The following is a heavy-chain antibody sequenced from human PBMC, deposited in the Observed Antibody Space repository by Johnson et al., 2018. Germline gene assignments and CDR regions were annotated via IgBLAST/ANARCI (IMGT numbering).Heavy chain of an antibody. CDR2: IRSKANSYAT. J-gene: IGHJ6*02. D-gene: IGHD5-12*01. Sequence: VQLQESGGGLVQPGGSLKLSCAASGFTFSGSAMHWVRQASGKGLEWVGRIRSKANSYATAYAASVKGRFTITRDDSKNTAYLQMKSLKTEVTAVYYCTSGYSGYDYYYRMDVWGQGTTVTVSS. CDR1: GFTFSGSA. V-gene: IGHV3-73*01. CDR3: TSGYSGYDYYYRMDV.